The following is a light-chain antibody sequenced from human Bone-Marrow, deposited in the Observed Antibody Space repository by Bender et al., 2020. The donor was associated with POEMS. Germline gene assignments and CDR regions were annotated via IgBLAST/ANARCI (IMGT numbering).Light chain of an antibody. Sequence: QSVLTQPPSVSGAPGQRVTISCTGSSSNTGSGYDINWYQHLPGTAPKLLIYGYNNRPSGVPYRFSGSKSGTSASLAIPGLQAEDEGDYYCQSYDNSLGGWVFGGGTKLTVL. CDR3: QSYDNSLGGWV. CDR1: SSNTGSGYD. V-gene: IGLV1-40*01. CDR2: GYN. J-gene: IGLJ3*02.